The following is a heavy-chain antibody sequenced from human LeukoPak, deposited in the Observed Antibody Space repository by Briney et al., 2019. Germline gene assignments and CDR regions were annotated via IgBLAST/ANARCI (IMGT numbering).Heavy chain of an antibody. J-gene: IGHJ4*02. D-gene: IGHD1-7*01. CDR1: RGSISSHN. CDR2: IHISGRT. CDR3: ARDNRRRRITGTTSGPYYFDY. V-gene: IGHV4-59*11. Sequence: PSETLSLTCTVSRGSISSHNWSWIRQPPGKGLEWIGYIHISGRTNSNPALKSRLTISVDTSKNQLSLKLTSVTVADTAVYYCARDNRRRRITGTTSGPYYFDYWGQGTLVTVSS.